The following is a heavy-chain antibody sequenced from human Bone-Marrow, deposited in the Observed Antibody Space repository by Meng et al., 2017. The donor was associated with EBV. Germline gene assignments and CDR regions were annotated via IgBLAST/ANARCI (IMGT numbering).Heavy chain of an antibody. CDR1: GYTFTGYY. CDR2: INPNSGGT. J-gene: IGHJ4*02. CDR3: ARARYCGGDCYGYFDY. V-gene: IGHV1-2*06. Sequence: QGRLGQSGSGGKKPGASVKVSCKASGYTFTGYYMHWVRQAPGQGLEWMGRINPNSGGTNYAQKFQGRVTMTRDTSISTAYMELSRLRSDDTAVYYCARARYCGGDCYGYFDYWGQGTLVTVSS. D-gene: IGHD2-21*02.